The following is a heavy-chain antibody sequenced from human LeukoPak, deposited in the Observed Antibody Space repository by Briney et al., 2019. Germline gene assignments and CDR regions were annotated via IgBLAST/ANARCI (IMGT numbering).Heavy chain of an antibody. D-gene: IGHD6-13*01. CDR2: IYHSGST. Sequence: SETLSLTCTVSGYSISSGYYWGWIRQPPGKGLEWIGSIYHSGSTYYNPSPKSRVTISVDTPKNQFSLKLSSVTAADTAVYYCARAEYSSTWSHDYYHMDVWGKGTTVTVSS. J-gene: IGHJ6*03. V-gene: IGHV4-38-2*02. CDR3: ARAEYSSTWSHDYYHMDV. CDR1: GYSISSGYY.